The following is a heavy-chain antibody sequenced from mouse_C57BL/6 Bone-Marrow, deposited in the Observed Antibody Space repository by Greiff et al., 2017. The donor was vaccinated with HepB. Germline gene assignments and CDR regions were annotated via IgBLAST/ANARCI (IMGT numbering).Heavy chain of an antibody. D-gene: IGHD1-1*01. CDR2: ISNGGGST. CDR1: GFTFSDYY. CDR3: ARQTTVARMDY. J-gene: IGHJ4*01. V-gene: IGHV5-12*01. Sequence: VQLVESGGGLVQPGGSLKLSCAASGFTFSDYYMYWVRQTPEKRLEWVAYISNGGGSTYYPDTVKGRFTISRDNAKNTLYLQMSRLKSEDTAMYYCARQTTVARMDYWGQGTSVTVSS.